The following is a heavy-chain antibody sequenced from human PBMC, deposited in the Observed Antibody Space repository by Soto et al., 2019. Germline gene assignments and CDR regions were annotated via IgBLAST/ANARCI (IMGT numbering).Heavy chain of an antibody. V-gene: IGHV1-2*02. CDR1: GFTFTGHY. CDR3: AKSGSSFRPSLGYFDY. CDR2: INPNSGGT. Sequence: ASVKVSCKASGFTFTGHYIHWVRQAPGQGLEWMGWINPNSGGTSYAQKFQGRLTMTTDTSITTAYMELSRLSSDDTAFYYCAKSGSSFRPSLGYFDYWGQGTLVTVSS. D-gene: IGHD1-1*01. J-gene: IGHJ4*02.